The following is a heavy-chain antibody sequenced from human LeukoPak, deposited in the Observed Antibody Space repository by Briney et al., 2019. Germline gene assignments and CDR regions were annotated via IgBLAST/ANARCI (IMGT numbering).Heavy chain of an antibody. CDR2: IYHSGST. Sequence: SQTLSLTCAVSGGSISSGGYSWSWIRQPPGKGLEWIGYIYHSGSTYYNPSLKSRVTISVDRSKNQLSLKLSSVTAADTAVYYCAREAPVGVIIHWGQGTLVTVSS. J-gene: IGHJ4*02. V-gene: IGHV4-30-2*01. D-gene: IGHD3-10*01. CDR3: AREAPVGVIIH. CDR1: GGSISSGGYS.